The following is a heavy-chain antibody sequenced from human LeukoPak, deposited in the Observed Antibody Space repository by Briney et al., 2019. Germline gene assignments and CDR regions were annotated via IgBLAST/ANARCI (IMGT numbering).Heavy chain of an antibody. Sequence: ASVKVSCKASGGTFSSYAISWVRQAPGQGLEWMGGIIPIFGTANYAQKFQGRVTTTTDESTSTAYMELSSLRSEDTAVYYCARGLSLGEMATVAKAPYYYYYYMDVWGKGTTVTVSS. V-gene: IGHV1-69*05. CDR2: IIPIFGTA. CDR1: GGTFSSYA. D-gene: IGHD5-24*01. J-gene: IGHJ6*03. CDR3: ARGLSLGEMATVAKAPYYYYYYMDV.